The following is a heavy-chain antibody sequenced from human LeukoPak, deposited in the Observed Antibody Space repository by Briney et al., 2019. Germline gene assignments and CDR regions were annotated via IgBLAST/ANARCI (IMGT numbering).Heavy chain of an antibody. D-gene: IGHD3-22*01. CDR2: FYPEDGET. CDR3: ATFQLATETYYYDSSGPKGRFDP. J-gene: IGHJ5*02. V-gene: IGHV1-24*01. Sequence: GASVKVSCKVSGYTLTELSMHWVRQAPGKGLEWVGGFYPEDGETIYAKKFQGRVTMTEDTSTDTAYMELSSLRSEDTAVYYCATFQLATETYYYDSSGPKGRFDPWGQGTLVTVSS. CDR1: GYTLTELS.